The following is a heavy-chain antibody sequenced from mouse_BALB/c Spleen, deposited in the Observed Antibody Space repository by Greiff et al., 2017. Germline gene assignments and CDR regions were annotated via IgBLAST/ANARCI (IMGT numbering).Heavy chain of an antibody. CDR3: ARSDGNYVAY. CDR2: ISSGSSTI. D-gene: IGHD2-1*01. V-gene: IGHV5-17*02. J-gene: IGHJ3*01. CDR1: GFTFSSFG. Sequence: EVKVVESGGGLVQPGGSRKLSCAASGFTFSSFGMHWVRQAPEKGLEWVAYISSGSSTIYYADTVKGRFTISRDNPKNTLFLQMTSLRSEDTAMYYCARSDGNYVAYWGQGTLVTVSA.